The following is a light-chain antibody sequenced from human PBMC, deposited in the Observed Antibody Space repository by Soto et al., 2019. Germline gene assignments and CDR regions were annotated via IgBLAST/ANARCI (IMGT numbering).Light chain of an antibody. CDR1: QSISSW. CDR3: QPGDSFPIT. Sequence: DIQMTQSPSSVSASVGDRVTITCRASQSISSWLAWYLQKPGTVPKLLIYAASSLQSGVPASFSGSGAGTEFTLTITSLQPEDVGTYYCQPGDSFPITFGQGTRLEIK. CDR2: AAS. J-gene: IGKJ5*01. V-gene: IGKV1-12*01.